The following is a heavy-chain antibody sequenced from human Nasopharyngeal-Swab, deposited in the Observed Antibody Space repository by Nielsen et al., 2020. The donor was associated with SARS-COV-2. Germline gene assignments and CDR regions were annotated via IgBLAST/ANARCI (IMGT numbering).Heavy chain of an antibody. Sequence: GGSLRLSCAASGFTFSNAWMSWVRQAPGKGLEWVGRIKSKTDGGTTDYAAPVKGRLTISRDDSKNTLYLQMNSLKTEDTAVYYCTTVTYSSSWYLDYWGQGTLVTVSS. CDR2: IKSKTDGGTT. CDR1: GFTFSNAW. V-gene: IGHV3-15*01. J-gene: IGHJ4*02. D-gene: IGHD6-13*01. CDR3: TTVTYSSSWYLDY.